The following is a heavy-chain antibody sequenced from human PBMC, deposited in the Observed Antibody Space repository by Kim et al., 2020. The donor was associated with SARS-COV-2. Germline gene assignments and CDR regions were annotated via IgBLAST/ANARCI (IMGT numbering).Heavy chain of an antibody. CDR3: AKNLWFGAYAFDI. CDR1: GFTFDDYA. J-gene: IGHJ3*02. V-gene: IGHV3-9*01. Sequence: GGSLRLSCAASGFTFDDYAMHWVRQAPGKGLEWVSGISWNSGRIGYADSVKGRFTISRDNAKNSLYLQMNSLRAEDTALYYCAKNLWFGAYAFDIWGQGTMVTVSS. CDR2: ISWNSGRI. D-gene: IGHD3-10*01.